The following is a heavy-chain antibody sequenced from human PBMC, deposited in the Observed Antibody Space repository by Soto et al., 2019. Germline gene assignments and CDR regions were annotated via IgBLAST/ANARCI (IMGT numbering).Heavy chain of an antibody. J-gene: IGHJ6*02. V-gene: IGHV3-23*01. Sequence: GGSLRLSCAASGFTFSTYAMTWVRQAPGKGLEWVSIISSSGDATYYVDSVKGRFTISRDNSRNTLNLQMNSLRAEDTAVYYCAKTGDFWSWGMDVWGQGTTVTVYS. CDR3: AKTGDFWSWGMDV. CDR2: ISSSGDAT. CDR1: GFTFSTYA. D-gene: IGHD3-3*01.